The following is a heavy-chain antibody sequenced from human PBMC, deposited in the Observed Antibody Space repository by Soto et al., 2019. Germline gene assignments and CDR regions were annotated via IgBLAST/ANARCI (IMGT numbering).Heavy chain of an antibody. CDR1: GFTFSSYW. CDR2: VSSDGSST. J-gene: IGHJ4*02. V-gene: IGHV3-74*01. Sequence: EVQLVESGGGLVQPGESLRLSCAASGFTFSSYWMHWIRQAPGKGLVWVSRVSSDGSSTVYANSVKGRLTISRDNAKNTLYLQMNSQSDEDTAVYYCARGLPNYSSFDSWGQGTLVTGSS. D-gene: IGHD4-4*01. CDR3: ARGLPNYSSFDS.